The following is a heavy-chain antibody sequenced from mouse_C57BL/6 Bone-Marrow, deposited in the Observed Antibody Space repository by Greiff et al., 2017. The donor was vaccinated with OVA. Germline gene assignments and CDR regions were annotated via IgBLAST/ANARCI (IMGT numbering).Heavy chain of an antibody. V-gene: IGHV3-6*01. CDR1: GYSITSGYY. CDR2: ISYDGSN. D-gene: IGHD4-1*01. Sequence: EVQLQQSGPGLVKPSQSLSLTCSVTGYSITSGYYWNWIRQFPGNKLEWMGYISYDGSNNYNPSLKNRISITRDTSKNQFFLKLNSVTTEDTATYYCARGGTNWYYFDYWGQGTTLTVSS. J-gene: IGHJ2*01. CDR3: ARGGTNWYYFDY.